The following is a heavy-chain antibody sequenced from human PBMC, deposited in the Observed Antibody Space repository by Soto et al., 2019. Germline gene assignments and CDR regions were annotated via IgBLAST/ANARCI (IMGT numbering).Heavy chain of an antibody. V-gene: IGHV4-59*01. CDR1: GGSISSYY. D-gene: IGHD3-10*01. CDR3: ARARSDSAGSSLGRRLDV. J-gene: IGHJ6*02. CDR2: MYYSGST. Sequence: ASETLSLTCTVSGGSISSYYWSWVRQPPGKGLEWIGYMYYSGSTNYNPSLKSRVTMSVDTSKKRFSLKLTSVTAADTAIYYCARARSDSAGSSLGRRLDVWGQGTTVT.